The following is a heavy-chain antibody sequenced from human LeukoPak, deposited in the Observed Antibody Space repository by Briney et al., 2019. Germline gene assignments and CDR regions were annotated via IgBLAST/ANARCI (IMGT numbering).Heavy chain of an antibody. J-gene: IGHJ4*02. D-gene: IGHD3-3*01. CDR2: IYYSGST. CDR1: GGSISSYY. V-gene: IGHV4-59*12. Sequence: SETLSLACTVSGGSISSYYWSWIRQPPGKGLEWIGYIYYSGSTNYNPSLKSRVTISVDTSKNQFSLKLSSVTAADTAVYYCARGRDFGVVTPYFDYWGQGTLVTVSS. CDR3: ARGRDFGVVTPYFDY.